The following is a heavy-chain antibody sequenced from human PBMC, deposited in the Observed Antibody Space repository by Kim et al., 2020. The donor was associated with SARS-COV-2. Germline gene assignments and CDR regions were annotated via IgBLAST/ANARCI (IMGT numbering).Heavy chain of an antibody. CDR1: GFTFGDYA. J-gene: IGHJ4*02. CDR3: TKDLGLRGDRLVADY. Sequence: GGSLRLSCAASGFTFGDYATHWVRQAPGKGLEWVAGLTWNSGTIDYADSVKGRFTVSRDNARNSLYLQMHGLTAEDTALYYCTKDLGLRGDRLVADYWGQGTLVSVSS. V-gene: IGHV3-9*01. D-gene: IGHD5-12*01. CDR2: LTWNSGTI.